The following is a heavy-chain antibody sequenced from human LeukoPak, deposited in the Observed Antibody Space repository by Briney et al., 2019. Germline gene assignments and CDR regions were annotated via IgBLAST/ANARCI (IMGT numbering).Heavy chain of an antibody. CDR3: ARTQGDMVYYYYYMDV. D-gene: IGHD2-21*01. CDR2: ISSSSSTI. Sequence: GGSLRLSCAASGFTFSSYEMNWVRQAPGKGLEWVSYISSSSSTIYYADSVKGRFTISRDNAKNSLYLQMNSLRAEDTAVYYCARTQGDMVYYYYYMDVWGKGTTVTVSS. CDR1: GFTFSSYE. J-gene: IGHJ6*03. V-gene: IGHV3-48*01.